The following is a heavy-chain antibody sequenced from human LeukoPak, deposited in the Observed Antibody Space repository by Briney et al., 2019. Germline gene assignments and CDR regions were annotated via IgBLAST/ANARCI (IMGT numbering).Heavy chain of an antibody. CDR2: INPSGGST. Sequence: ASVKVSCKASGYTFTSYYMHWVRQAPGQGLEWMGIINPSGGSTSYAQKFQGRVTMTTDTSTSTAYMELRSLRSDDTAVYYCARDWKTGAPGDFDYWGQGTLVTVSS. CDR3: ARDWKTGAPGDFDY. J-gene: IGHJ4*02. V-gene: IGHV1-46*01. CDR1: GYTFTSYY. D-gene: IGHD1-14*01.